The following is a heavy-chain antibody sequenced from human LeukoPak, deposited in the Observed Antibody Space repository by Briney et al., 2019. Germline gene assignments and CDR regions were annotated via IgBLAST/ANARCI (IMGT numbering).Heavy chain of an antibody. J-gene: IGHJ3*02. CDR1: GFTFSSYG. Sequence: GGSLRLSCAASGFTFSSYGMHWVRQAPGKGLEWVAVIWYDGSNKYYADSVKGRFTISRDNSKNTLHLQMNSLRAEDTAVYYCARDRAVAGPSHDAFDIWGQGTMVTVSS. CDR2: IWYDGSNK. V-gene: IGHV3-33*01. CDR3: ARDRAVAGPSHDAFDI. D-gene: IGHD6-19*01.